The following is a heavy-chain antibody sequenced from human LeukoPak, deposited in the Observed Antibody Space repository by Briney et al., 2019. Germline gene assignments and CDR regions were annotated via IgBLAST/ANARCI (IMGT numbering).Heavy chain of an antibody. CDR1: GYTFAAYF. J-gene: IGHJ5*02. CDR3: ARDSYSDYVGDWFDP. V-gene: IGHV1-2*02. D-gene: IGHD4-11*01. Sequence: ASLKVSCKASGYTFAAYFIHRVRQSPGQGLEWMGWINPNSGGIKYAQKFQGRVTMTRDTSISTTYMELSRLRSDDTAAYYCARDSYSDYVGDWFDPWGHGTLVTVSS. CDR2: INPNSGGI.